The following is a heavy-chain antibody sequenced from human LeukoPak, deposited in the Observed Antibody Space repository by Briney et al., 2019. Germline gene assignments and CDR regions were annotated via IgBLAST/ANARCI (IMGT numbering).Heavy chain of an antibody. CDR1: GFTFSSYS. D-gene: IGHD3-10*01. CDR3: ARDGYYYGSGSYYKVDFDY. CDR2: VSSRSSTI. Sequence: GGSLRLSCAASGFTFSSYSMNWVRQAPGKGLEWVSYVSSRSSTIYYADSVKGRFTISRDNAKNSLYLQMNSLRAEDTAVYYCARDGYYYGSGSYYKVDFDYWGQGTLVTVSS. J-gene: IGHJ4*02. V-gene: IGHV3-48*01.